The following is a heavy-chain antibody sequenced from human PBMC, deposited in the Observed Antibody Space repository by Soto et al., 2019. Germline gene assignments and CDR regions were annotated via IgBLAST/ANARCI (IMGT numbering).Heavy chain of an antibody. CDR2: ISGSGGST. J-gene: IGHJ4*02. CDR1: GFTFSSYA. V-gene: IGHV3-23*01. Sequence: EVQLLESGGGLVQPGGSLRLSCAASGFTFSSYAMSWVRQAPGKGLEWGSAISGSGGSTYYADSVKGRFTISRDNSKNTLYLQMNSLRAEDTAVYYCAKQKFTIMVRGPTMDDYGGQGTLVTVSS. CDR3: AKQKFTIMVRGPTMDDY. D-gene: IGHD3-10*01.